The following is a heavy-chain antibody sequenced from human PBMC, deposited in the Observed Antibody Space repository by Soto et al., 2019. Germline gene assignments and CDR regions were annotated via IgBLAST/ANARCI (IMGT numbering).Heavy chain of an antibody. CDR3: ARGGDPRAYYYYMDV. CDR1: GFTFSSYW. Sequence: GGSLRLSCAASGFTFSSYWMHWVRQAPGKGLVWVSRINSDGSSTSYADSVKGRFTISRDNAKNTLYLQMNSLRAEDTAVYYCARGGDPRAYYYYMDVWGKGTTVTVSS. CDR2: INSDGSST. V-gene: IGHV3-74*01. J-gene: IGHJ6*03. D-gene: IGHD2-21*02.